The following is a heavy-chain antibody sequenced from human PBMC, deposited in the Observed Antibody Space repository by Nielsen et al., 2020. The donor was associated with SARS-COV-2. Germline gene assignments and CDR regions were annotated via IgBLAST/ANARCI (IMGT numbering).Heavy chain of an antibody. Sequence: GESLMISCAASGFTFSSYWMSWVRQAPGKGLEWVANIKQDGSEKYYVDSVKGRFTISRDNSKNTLYLQMNSLRAEDTAVYYCANWGSWLATRYDYWGQGTLVTVSS. D-gene: IGHD6-19*01. V-gene: IGHV3-7*03. J-gene: IGHJ4*02. CDR2: IKQDGSEK. CDR3: ANWGSWLATRYDY. CDR1: GFTFSSYW.